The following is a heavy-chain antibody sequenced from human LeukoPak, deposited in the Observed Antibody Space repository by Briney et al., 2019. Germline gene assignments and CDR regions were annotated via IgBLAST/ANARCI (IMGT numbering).Heavy chain of an antibody. V-gene: IGHV3-33*01. J-gene: IGHJ4*02. CDR2: IWYNGSNK. CDR3: ARVGGGGSYYLIDY. CDR1: GFTFSSYG. Sequence: GGSLRLSCAASGFTFSSYGMHWVRQAPGKGLERVAVIWYNGSNKYYADSVKGRFTISRDNSKNTLYLQMNSLRAEDTAVYYCARVGGGGSYYLIDYWGQGTLVTVSS. D-gene: IGHD1-26*01.